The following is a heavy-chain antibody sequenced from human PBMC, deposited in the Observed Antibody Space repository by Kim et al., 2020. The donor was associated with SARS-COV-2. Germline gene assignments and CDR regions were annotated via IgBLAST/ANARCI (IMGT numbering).Heavy chain of an antibody. V-gene: IGHV3-7*01. CDR1: GFTFSAHQ. CDR2: IKEDGSAQ. CDR3: ARWIHNNGWSPDY. D-gene: IGHD6-19*01. J-gene: IGHJ4*02. Sequence: GGSLRLSCAASGFTFSAHQMTRVRQAPGKGLEWLGNIKEDGSAQYLADFVKGRFTISRDNAKNSLYLQMNSLRADDTAMYYCARWIHNNGWSPDYWGQGTLVTVSS.